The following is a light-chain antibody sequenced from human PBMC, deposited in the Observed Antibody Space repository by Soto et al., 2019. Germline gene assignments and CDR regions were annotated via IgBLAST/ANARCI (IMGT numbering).Light chain of an antibody. CDR3: QQYGSSPLT. CDR2: GAS. Sequence: IVLTQSPGTLSLSPGERATLSCGASQSVTNNFLAWYQQKPGQAPRLLIYGASSRATGIPDRFSGSGSGTDFTLTISRLEPEDFAVYYCQQYGSSPLTFGGGTKVDIK. J-gene: IGKJ4*01. V-gene: IGKV3-20*01. CDR1: QSVTNNF.